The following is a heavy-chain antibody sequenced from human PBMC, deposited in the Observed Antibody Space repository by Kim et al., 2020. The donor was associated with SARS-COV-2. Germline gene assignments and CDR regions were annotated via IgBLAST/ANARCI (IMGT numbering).Heavy chain of an antibody. J-gene: IGHJ4*02. D-gene: IGHD6-6*01. Sequence: YPDSVKGRFTISRDNSKNTLYLPMNSLRAEDTATYYCAKRSSSSSGYFDYWGQGTLLTVSS. V-gene: IGHV3-23*01. CDR3: AKRSSSSSGYFDY.